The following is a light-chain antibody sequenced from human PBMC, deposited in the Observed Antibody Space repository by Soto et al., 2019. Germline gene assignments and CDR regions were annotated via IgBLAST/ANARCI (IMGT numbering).Light chain of an antibody. V-gene: IGKV3-20*01. Sequence: EVALTQSPATVSLSPVERATLSWRASQSVSSTYLAWYQQQPGQAPRRLMSGTSNRATGTPDRFSGSGSGTDFTLTISRLEPEDFAVYYCQQYGSPPINFGQGTRLEIK. J-gene: IGKJ5*01. CDR3: QQYGSPPIN. CDR1: QSVSSTY. CDR2: GTS.